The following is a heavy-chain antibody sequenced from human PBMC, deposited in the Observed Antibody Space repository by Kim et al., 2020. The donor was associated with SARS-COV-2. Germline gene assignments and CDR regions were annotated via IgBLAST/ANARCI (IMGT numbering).Heavy chain of an antibody. CDR2: INSDGSGK. V-gene: IGHV3-7*01. D-gene: IGHD6-25*01. Sequence: GGSLRLSCAAPGFTFSSYWMSWVRQAPGKGLEWVASINSDGSGKFYMDSVRGRFTISRDNTKNSLDLQMNSLRAEDTAIYYCARLSQRDFDVWGQGTVVAVSS. J-gene: IGHJ3*01. CDR3: ARLSQRDFDV. CDR1: GFTFSSYW.